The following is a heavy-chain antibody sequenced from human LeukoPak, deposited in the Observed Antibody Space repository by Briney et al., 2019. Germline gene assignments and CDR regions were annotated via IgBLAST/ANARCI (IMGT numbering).Heavy chain of an antibody. J-gene: IGHJ4*02. Sequence: PGGSLRLSCAASGFNFNTYTMSWVRQGPGKGLGWVSSISGSGDSTYYADAVKGRFTISGDNTKNTLYLQMNSLRAEDTAVYYCVEDVVVIVAAKPGIWGQGTLVTVSS. CDR1: GFNFNTYT. CDR2: ISGSGDST. CDR3: VEDVVVIVAAKPGI. V-gene: IGHV3-23*01. D-gene: IGHD2-15*01.